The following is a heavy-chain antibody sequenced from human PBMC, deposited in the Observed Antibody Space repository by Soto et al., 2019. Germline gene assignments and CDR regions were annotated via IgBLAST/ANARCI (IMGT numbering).Heavy chain of an antibody. CDR1: GYSFPNYW. J-gene: IGHJ6*03. CDR2: IYPGDSDT. Sequence: GESLKISCKASGYSFPNYWIAWVRQIPGKGLEWMGIIYPGDSDTRYSPSFQGQVTISADKSISTAYLQWSSLKASDTAMYYCARLAPDYYYYMDVWGKGTTVTV. V-gene: IGHV5-51*01. CDR3: ARLAPDYYYYMDV.